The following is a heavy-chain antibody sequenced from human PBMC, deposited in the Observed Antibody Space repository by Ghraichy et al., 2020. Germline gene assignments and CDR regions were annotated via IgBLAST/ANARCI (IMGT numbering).Heavy chain of an antibody. J-gene: IGHJ3*02. CDR1: GFTFSGSA. V-gene: IGHV3-73*01. CDR2: IRDKSNAYAT. Sequence: LSLTCVASGFTFSGSAIHWVRQASGKGLEWVGRIRDKSNAYATAYIVSVKGRFTVSRDDSRDTAYLQMSSLKTEDTAVYYCARLTAAGDTAFDIWGQGTMVTVSS. CDR3: ARLTAAGDTAFDI. D-gene: IGHD6-13*01.